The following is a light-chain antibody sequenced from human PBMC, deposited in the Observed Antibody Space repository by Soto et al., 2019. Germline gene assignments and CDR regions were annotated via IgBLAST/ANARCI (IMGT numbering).Light chain of an antibody. Sequence: EIVLTQSPAILSLSPGERATLSCRASQSLATNFLAWYQQKPGQAPRLLIYGASSRATGIPDRFSGSGSGTDFTLTISRLEPEDFAVYFCQQYGNSPRTFGQGTRLEIK. CDR3: QQYGNSPRT. J-gene: IGKJ5*01. CDR2: GAS. CDR1: QSLATNF. V-gene: IGKV3-20*01.